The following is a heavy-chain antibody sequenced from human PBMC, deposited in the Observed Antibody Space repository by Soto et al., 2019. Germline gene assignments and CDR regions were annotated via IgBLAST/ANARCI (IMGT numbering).Heavy chain of an antibody. V-gene: IGHV3-66*01. CDR1: GFTVTSNY. J-gene: IGHJ4*02. CDR3: ARVFRGVTGYWTEYHFDL. CDR2: IYTGGST. D-gene: IGHD3-9*01. Sequence: EVQLVESGGGFVQPGGSLRLSCAASGFTVTSNYMTWVRQAPGKGLEWVSVIYTGGSTYYADSVKGRFTISRDNSENTLYLQMNSLRADDTAVYYWARVFRGVTGYWTEYHFDLWCQGTLVTVSS.